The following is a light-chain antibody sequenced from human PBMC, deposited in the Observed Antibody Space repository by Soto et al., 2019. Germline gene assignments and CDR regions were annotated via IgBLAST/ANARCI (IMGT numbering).Light chain of an antibody. CDR3: SSYAGSNKV. J-gene: IGLJ2*01. Sequence: QSVLTQPPSASGSPGQSVTISCTGNSSDVGSYNYVSWYQQHPGKAPKLMIYEVSKRPSGVPDRFSGSKSGNTASLTVSGLQAEDEADYYCSSYAGSNKVFGGGTKLTVL. CDR2: EVS. CDR1: SSDVGSYNY. V-gene: IGLV2-8*01.